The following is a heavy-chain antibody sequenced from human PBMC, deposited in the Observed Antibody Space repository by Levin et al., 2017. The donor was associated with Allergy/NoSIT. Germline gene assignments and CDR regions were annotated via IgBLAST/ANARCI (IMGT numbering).Heavy chain of an antibody. J-gene: IGHJ3*02. D-gene: IGHD3-9*01. CDR2: ISHGGST. Sequence: SETLSLTCAVYGASFSGYTWSWIRQPPGKGLEWIGEISHGGSTNYSPSLKSRVTMSVDTSKKQVSLKVTSVTAADTAVYYCSSGPVRPSKIKTSRYYDLVTGSPLGAFDIWGHGTRVTVSS. CDR1: GASFSGYT. V-gene: IGHV4-34*01. CDR3: SSGPVRPSKIKTSRYYDLVTGSPLGAFDI.